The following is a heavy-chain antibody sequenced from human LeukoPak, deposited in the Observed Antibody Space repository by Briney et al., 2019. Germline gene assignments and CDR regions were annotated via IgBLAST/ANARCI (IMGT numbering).Heavy chain of an antibody. D-gene: IGHD1-1*01. Sequence: PGGSLRLSCAPSALAFSIYTMNWFGQAPEKGLEWVSSISSTSSYIYYADSVKGRFTISRDNVNNSLYLQMNSLRAEDTAVYYCGEVSRGNGFDPWGQGTLVTVSS. V-gene: IGHV3-21*01. CDR1: ALAFSIYT. J-gene: IGHJ5*02. CDR2: ISSTSSYI. CDR3: GEVSRGNGFDP.